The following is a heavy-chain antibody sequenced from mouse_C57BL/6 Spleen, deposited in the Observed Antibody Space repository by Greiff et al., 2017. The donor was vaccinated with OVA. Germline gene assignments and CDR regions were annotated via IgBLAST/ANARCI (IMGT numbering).Heavy chain of an antibody. V-gene: IGHV2-2*01. CDR2: LWSGGST. CDR1: GFSLTSYG. D-gene: IGHD2-12*01. CDR3: ARKRPGSYAMDY. J-gene: IGHJ4*01. Sequence: VKLMESGPGLVQPSQSLSITCTVSGFSLTSYGVHWVRQSPGKGLEWLGVLWSGGSTDYNAAFISRLSISKDNSKSQVFFKMNSLQADDTAIYYCARKRPGSYAMDYWGQGTSVTVSS.